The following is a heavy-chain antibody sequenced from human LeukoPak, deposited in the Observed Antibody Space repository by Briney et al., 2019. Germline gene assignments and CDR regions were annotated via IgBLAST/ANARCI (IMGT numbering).Heavy chain of an antibody. CDR3: ARVRVALRYFDWLPYYVDY. V-gene: IGHV4-59*08. CDR2: FYNSGSS. CDR1: GGSISDYY. J-gene: IGHJ4*02. D-gene: IGHD3-9*01. Sequence: SETLSLTCTVSGGSISDYYRGWIRQPPGKGLEWIGYFYNSGSSTYNPSLKSRATISVDTSKNQFSLKLSSVTAADTAVYYCARVRVALRYFDWLPYYVDYWGQGTLVTVSS.